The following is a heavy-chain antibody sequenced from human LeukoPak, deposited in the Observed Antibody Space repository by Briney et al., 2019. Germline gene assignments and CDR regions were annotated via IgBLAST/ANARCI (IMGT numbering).Heavy chain of an antibody. Sequence: GGALRLSCAASGFTFSSYAMHWVRQAPGKGLEWVAVISYDGSNKYYADSVKGRFTISRDNSKNTLYLQMNSLRAEDTAVYYCARGSTAFGSSSWYFDHWGQGTLVTVSS. D-gene: IGHD6-13*01. V-gene: IGHV3-30-3*01. CDR2: ISYDGSNK. CDR1: GFTFSSYA. J-gene: IGHJ4*02. CDR3: ARGSTAFGSSSWYFDH.